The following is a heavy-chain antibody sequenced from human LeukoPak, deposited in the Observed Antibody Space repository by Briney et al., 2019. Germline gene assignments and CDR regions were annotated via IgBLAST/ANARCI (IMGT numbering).Heavy chain of an antibody. CDR3: ARERVGYCSGGSCYGDDAFDI. J-gene: IGHJ3*02. D-gene: IGHD2-15*01. Sequence: ASVKVSCKXSGGTFSSYAISWVRQAPGQGLEWMGRIIPIFGTANYAQKFQGRVTITTDESTSTAYMELSSLRSEDTAVYYCARERVGYCSGGSCYGDDAFDIWGQGTMVTVSS. CDR1: GGTFSSYA. CDR2: IIPIFGTA. V-gene: IGHV1-69*05.